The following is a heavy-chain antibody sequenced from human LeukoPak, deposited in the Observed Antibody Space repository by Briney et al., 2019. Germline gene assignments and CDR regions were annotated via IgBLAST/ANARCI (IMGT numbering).Heavy chain of an antibody. D-gene: IGHD3-22*01. V-gene: IGHV4-59*01. CDR2: IYYSGST. CDR1: GFTFSSAA. Sequence: PGGSLRLSCVASGFTFSSAAMTWVRQAPGKGLEWIGYIYYSGSTNYNPSLKSRVTISVDTSKNQFSLKLSSVTAADTAVYYCARRLSGMDVWGQGTTVTVSS. CDR3: ARRLSGMDV. J-gene: IGHJ6*02.